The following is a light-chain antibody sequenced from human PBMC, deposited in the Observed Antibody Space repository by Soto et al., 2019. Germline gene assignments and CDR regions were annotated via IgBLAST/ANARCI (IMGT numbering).Light chain of an antibody. V-gene: IGKV3-20*01. Sequence: EIVLTQSPGTLSLSPGERATLSCRASQSVYRNLLARYQQKPGPTPRLLIYGASSRATDIPDRFSSSGSGTDFSLIISRLEPEDFAVYYCQQYGSSPSTFGPGTKVHIK. CDR1: QSVYRNL. CDR2: GAS. J-gene: IGKJ3*01. CDR3: QQYGSSPST.